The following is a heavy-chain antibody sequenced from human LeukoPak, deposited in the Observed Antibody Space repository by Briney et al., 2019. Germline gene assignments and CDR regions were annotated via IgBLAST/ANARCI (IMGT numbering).Heavy chain of an antibody. CDR1: GFTFSSHS. Sequence: PGGSLRLSCEVSGFTFSSHSMNWVRQAPGKGLEWVSYISSGSGTIYYADSVKGRFTIARDDAKNSLYLQMSSFRDEDTAVYYCAREAIKDYWGQGTLVTVSS. J-gene: IGHJ4*02. CDR2: ISSGSGTI. CDR3: AREAIKDY. V-gene: IGHV3-48*02.